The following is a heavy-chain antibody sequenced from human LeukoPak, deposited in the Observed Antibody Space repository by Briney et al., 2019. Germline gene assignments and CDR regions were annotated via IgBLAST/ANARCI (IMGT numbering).Heavy chain of an antibody. D-gene: IGHD6-19*01. CDR1: GFTFSSYG. Sequence: GGSLRLSCAASGFTFSSYGMHWVRQAPGKGLEWVAVIWYDGSNKYYADSVKGRFTISRDNSKNTLYLQMNSLRAEDTAVYYCARGGIQVSGIDEFDYWGQGTLVTVSS. J-gene: IGHJ4*02. V-gene: IGHV3-33*01. CDR2: IWYDGSNK. CDR3: ARGGIQVSGIDEFDY.